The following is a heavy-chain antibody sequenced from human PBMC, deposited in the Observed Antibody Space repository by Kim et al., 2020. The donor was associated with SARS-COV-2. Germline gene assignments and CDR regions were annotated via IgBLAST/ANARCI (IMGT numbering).Heavy chain of an antibody. CDR3: ARDSYYDSSGSSRGFDY. CDR2: INHSGST. J-gene: IGHJ4*02. Sequence: SETLSLTCAVYGGSFSGYYWSWIRQPPGKGLEWIGEINHSGSTNYNPSLKSRVTISVDTSKNQFSLKLSSVTAADTAVYYCARDSYYDSSGSSRGFDYWGQGTLVTVSS. V-gene: IGHV4-34*01. D-gene: IGHD3-22*01. CDR1: GGSFSGYY.